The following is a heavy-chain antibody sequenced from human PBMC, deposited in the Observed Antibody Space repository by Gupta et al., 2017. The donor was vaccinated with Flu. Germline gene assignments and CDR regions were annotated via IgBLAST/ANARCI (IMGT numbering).Heavy chain of an antibody. V-gene: IGHV3-21*02. CDR3: ARVDSVVVVPTGLDS. Sequence: EVQLVESGGGLVKHGGSLRVYCADSGFTLRGYTTNWVRQAPGKGLEWVASITASSTNINYAASVRGRFTIFRDNAANSLFLEMNSLRAEDMAVYFCARVDSVVVVPTGLDSWGQGTLVTVSS. D-gene: IGHD2-21*01. J-gene: IGHJ4*02. CDR2: ITASSTNI. CDR1: GFTLRGYT.